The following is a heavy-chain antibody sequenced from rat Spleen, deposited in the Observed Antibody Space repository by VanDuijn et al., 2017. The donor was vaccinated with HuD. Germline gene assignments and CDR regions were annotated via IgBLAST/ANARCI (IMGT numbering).Heavy chain of an antibody. V-gene: IGHV5-19*01. CDR3: TAHGNRISRFAY. J-gene: IGHJ3*01. D-gene: IGHD2-7*01. CDR1: GFTFSNYG. Sequence: EVQLVVSGGGLVQPGRSLKLSCAASGFTFSNYGMHWIRQAPTKGLEWVASVSPTGGSTYYRDSVKGRFTFSRDNAKSTLYLQMDSLRSEDTATYYCTAHGNRISRFAYWGQGTLVTVSS. CDR2: VSPTGGST.